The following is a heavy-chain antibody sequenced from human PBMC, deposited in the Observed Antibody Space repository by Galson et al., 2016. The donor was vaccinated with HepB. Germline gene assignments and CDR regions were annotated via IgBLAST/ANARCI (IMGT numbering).Heavy chain of an antibody. D-gene: IGHD5-18*01. CDR2: TYYRSKWYN. CDR3: ARGGGPLGTAMVVDHFDY. V-gene: IGHV6-1*01. CDR1: GDSVSSNSAA. J-gene: IGHJ4*02. Sequence: CAISGDSVSSNSAAWHWIRQSPSRGLEWLGRTYYRSKWYNDYAISVKGRITINPDTPKNQFSLQLNSVTPEDTAVYYCARGGGPLGTAMVVDHFDYWGQGSLVTVSS.